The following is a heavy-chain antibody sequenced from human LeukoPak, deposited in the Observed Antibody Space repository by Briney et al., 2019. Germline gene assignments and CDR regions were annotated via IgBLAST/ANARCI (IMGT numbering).Heavy chain of an antibody. CDR2: IPGSSDNT. CDR1: GFTFSSYA. J-gene: IGHJ3*02. D-gene: IGHD6-19*01. Sequence: PGGSLRLSCAASGFTFSSYAMNWVRQAPGKGLAWVSSIPGSSDNTYYADSVKGRFTISRDNSRSTLYLQMNSLSREDTALYYCARRGGSNGWGDFDIWGQGTMVTVSS. V-gene: IGHV3-23*01. CDR3: ARRGGSNGWGDFDI.